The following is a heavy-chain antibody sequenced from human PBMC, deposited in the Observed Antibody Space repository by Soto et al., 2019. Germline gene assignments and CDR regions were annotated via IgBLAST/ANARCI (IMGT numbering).Heavy chain of an antibody. D-gene: IGHD6-13*01. CDR2: ISGSGGST. CDR3: AKDQGYSSSWYFGGYFDY. V-gene: IGHV3-23*01. Sequence: EVQLLESGGGLVQPGGSLRLSCAASGFTFSSYAMSWVRQAPGKGLEWVSAISGSGGSTYYADSVKGRFTISRDNSKNTLYLQMNSLRAENTAVYYCAKDQGYSSSWYFGGYFDYWGQGPLVTVSS. J-gene: IGHJ4*02. CDR1: GFTFSSYA.